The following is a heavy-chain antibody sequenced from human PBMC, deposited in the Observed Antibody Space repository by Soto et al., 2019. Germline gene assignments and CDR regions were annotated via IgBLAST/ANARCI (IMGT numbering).Heavy chain of an antibody. CDR2: IYDSGST. J-gene: IGHJ4*02. CDR1: GDSVSSGHYY. V-gene: IGHV4-30-4*01. Sequence: SETLSLTCTVSGDSVSSGHYYWSWIRQSPGKGLEWIGHIYDSGSTYNNPSLEGRGSISVDTSKNQFSLKVTSVTAADTAVYYCARGPTADKVDFWGQGTLVTVSS. D-gene: IGHD2-21*02. CDR3: ARGPTADKVDF.